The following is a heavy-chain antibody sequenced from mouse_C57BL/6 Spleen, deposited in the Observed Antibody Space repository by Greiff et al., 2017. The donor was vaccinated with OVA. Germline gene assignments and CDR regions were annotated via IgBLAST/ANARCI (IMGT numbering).Heavy chain of an antibody. Sequence: QVQLQQSGPELVKPGASVKISCKASGYAFSSSWMNWVKQRPGKGLEWIGRIYPGDGDTNYNGKFKGKATLTADKSSSTAYMQLSSLTSEDSAVYFCARYYYGSSPSFDYWGQGTTLTVSS. CDR2: IYPGDGDT. CDR3: ARYYYGSSPSFDY. V-gene: IGHV1-82*01. D-gene: IGHD1-1*01. CDR1: GYAFSSSW. J-gene: IGHJ2*01.